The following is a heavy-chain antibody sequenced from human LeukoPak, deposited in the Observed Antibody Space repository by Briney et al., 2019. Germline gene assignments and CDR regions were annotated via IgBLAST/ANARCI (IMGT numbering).Heavy chain of an antibody. V-gene: IGHV1-2*02. Sequence: ASVKVSCKASGYTFTGYYMHWLRQAPGQGLEWMGWINPNSGGTNYAQKFQGRVTMTRDTSISTAYMELSRLRSDDTAVYYCARDPLRFSYYYYMDVWGKGTTVTVSS. CDR2: INPNSGGT. CDR3: ARDPLRFSYYYYMDV. D-gene: IGHD3-3*01. J-gene: IGHJ6*03. CDR1: GYTFTGYY.